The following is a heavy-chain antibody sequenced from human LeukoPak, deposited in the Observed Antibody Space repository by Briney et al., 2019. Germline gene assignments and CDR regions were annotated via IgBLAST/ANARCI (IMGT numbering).Heavy chain of an antibody. V-gene: IGHV4-59*08. Sequence: SETLSLTCTVSGGSISSYYWSWIRQPPGKGLEWIGYIYYSGSTNYNPSLKSRVTISVDTSKNQFSLKLSSVTAADMAVYYCARVGYSGAFDIWGQGTMVTVSS. D-gene: IGHD3-22*01. CDR2: IYYSGST. J-gene: IGHJ3*02. CDR1: GGSISSYY. CDR3: ARVGYSGAFDI.